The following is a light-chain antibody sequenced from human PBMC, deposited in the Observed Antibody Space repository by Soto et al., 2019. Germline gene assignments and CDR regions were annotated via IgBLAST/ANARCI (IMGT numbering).Light chain of an antibody. CDR2: CFS. CDR1: SSNSGAGYD. CDR3: WSYDSSVSGSV. Sequence: HSVLPQPPSLSGAPGQRATIPCTGTSSNSGAGYDVRWYQHLPGTAPNPLIYCFSNRPSGVPDRFSCSKSGTSASLVITGLQAEDEADYYCWSYDSSVSGSVFGTGTKVTVL. J-gene: IGLJ1*01. V-gene: IGLV1-40*01.